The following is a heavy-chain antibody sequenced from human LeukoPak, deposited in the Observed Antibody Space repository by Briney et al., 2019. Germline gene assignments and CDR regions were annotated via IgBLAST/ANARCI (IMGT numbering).Heavy chain of an antibody. Sequence: SETLSLTCTVSGGSISSYYWSWIRQPPGKGLEWIGNIYYSGSTNYNPSLKSRVTISVDTSKNQFSLKLSSVTAADTAVYYCARHGVAGWGGYFDYWGQGTLVTVSS. CDR1: GGSISSYY. CDR3: ARHGVAGWGGYFDY. CDR2: IYYSGST. J-gene: IGHJ4*02. D-gene: IGHD6-19*01. V-gene: IGHV4-59*08.